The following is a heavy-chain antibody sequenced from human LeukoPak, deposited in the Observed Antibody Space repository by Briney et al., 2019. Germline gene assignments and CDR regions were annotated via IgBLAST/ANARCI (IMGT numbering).Heavy chain of an antibody. CDR3: ARDPASGLAYFDY. CDR1: GFTVSSNS. CDR2: IYSGGST. J-gene: IGHJ4*02. Sequence: GGSLRLSCTVSGFTVSSNSMSWVRQAPGKGLEWVSVIYSGGSTYYADSVKGRFTISRDNSKNTLYLQMNSLRAEDTAVYYCARDPASGLAYFDYWGQGTLVTVSS. V-gene: IGHV3-53*05. D-gene: IGHD3-10*01.